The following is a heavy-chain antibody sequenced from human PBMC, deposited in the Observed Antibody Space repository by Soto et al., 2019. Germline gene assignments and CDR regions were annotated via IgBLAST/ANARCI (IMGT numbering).Heavy chain of an antibody. Sequence: ASVKVSCKASGYPFIDYYMHWVRQAPGQGFEWMGRISPKSGGTNYAQKFQGRVTMTWDTSLNTAYMELSSLISEDTAVYYCARPAGYIRHSYYFELLGPGTRDTVSS. CDR3: ARPAGYIRHSYYFEL. CDR2: ISPKSGGT. V-gene: IGHV1-2*02. CDR1: GYPFIDYY. D-gene: IGHD6-13*01. J-gene: IGHJ4*02.